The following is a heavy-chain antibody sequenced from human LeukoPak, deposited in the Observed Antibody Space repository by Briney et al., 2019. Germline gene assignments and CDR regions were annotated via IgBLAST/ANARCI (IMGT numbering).Heavy chain of an antibody. CDR2: IWYDGSNK. CDR1: GFTFSTYA. CDR3: AREADCSGGGCYRGAFDI. Sequence: GGSLRLSCAASGFTFSTYAMHWVRQAPGKGLEWVAAIWYDGSNKYYGDSVKGRITISRDNSKNTLFLQMNSLRAEDTAVYYCAREADCSGGGCYRGAFDIWGQGTMVAVSS. V-gene: IGHV3-33*01. D-gene: IGHD2-15*01. J-gene: IGHJ3*02.